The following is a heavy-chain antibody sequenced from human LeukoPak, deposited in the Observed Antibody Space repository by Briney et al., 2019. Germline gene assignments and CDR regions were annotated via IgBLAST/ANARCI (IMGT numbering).Heavy chain of an antibody. CDR2: INHSGST. V-gene: IGHV4-34*01. D-gene: IGHD6-19*01. J-gene: IGHJ4*02. CDR1: GGSFSGYY. CDR3: ARLRTGYSSGWYRRGGDFDY. Sequence: PSETLSLTCAVYGGSFSGYYWSWIRQPPGKGLDWIGEINHSGSTNYNPSLKSRVTISVDTSKNQFSLKLSSVTAADTAVYYCARLRTGYSSGWYRRGGDFDYWGQGTLVTVSS.